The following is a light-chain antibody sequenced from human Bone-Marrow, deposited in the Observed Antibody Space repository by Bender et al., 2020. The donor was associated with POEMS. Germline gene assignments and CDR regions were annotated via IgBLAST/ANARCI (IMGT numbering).Light chain of an antibody. J-gene: IGLJ3*02. CDR1: NIGVNN. CDR2: NNG. Sequence: YELTQPPSVSVAPGQTARMTCGGSNIGVNNVHWYQQRPGQAPVLVVYNNGDRRSGSPERFSGSSTGNTATLTISRVEAGDEAEYYCQVWGSSSDQVVFGGGTKLTVL. V-gene: IGLV3-21*02. CDR3: QVWGSSSDQVV.